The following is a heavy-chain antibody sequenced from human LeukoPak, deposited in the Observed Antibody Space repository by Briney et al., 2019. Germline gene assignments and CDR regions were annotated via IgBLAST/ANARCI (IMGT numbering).Heavy chain of an antibody. Sequence: SETLSLTCAVYGGSFSGYYWSWIRQPPGEGLEWIGEINHSGSTNYNPSLKSRVTISVDTSKNQFSLKLSSVTAADTAVYYCATYGDFPYCFHYWGQGTLVTVSS. V-gene: IGHV4-34*01. J-gene: IGHJ4*02. CDR2: INHSGST. CDR1: GGSFSGYY. D-gene: IGHD2-21*02. CDR3: ATYGDFPYCFHY.